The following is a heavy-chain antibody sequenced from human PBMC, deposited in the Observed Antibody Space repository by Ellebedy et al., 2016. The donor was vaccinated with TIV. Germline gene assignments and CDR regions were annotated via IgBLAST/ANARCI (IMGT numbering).Heavy chain of an antibody. V-gene: IGHV3-30*04. Sequence: SLKISCAASGFTFSHHAFYWVRQAPGKGLEWVTIISYDGNNKFYLDSVEGRFSISRDDSKNTLYLQMNSLRPEDTAVYYCSREGLEAGMDLWGQGTTVIVSS. J-gene: IGHJ6*02. CDR2: ISYDGNNK. CDR3: SREGLEAGMDL. CDR1: GFTFSHHA.